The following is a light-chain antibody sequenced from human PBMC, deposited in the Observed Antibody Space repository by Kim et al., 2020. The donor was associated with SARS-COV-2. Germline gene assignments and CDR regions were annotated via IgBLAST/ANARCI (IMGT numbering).Light chain of an antibody. Sequence: SASVGDRVTITCRASQSISSYLNWYQQKPGKAPKLLIYAASSLQRWVPSRFSGSGSGTDFTLTISSLQPEDIATYYCQQSYSTPYTFGQGTNLEIK. V-gene: IGKV1-39*01. CDR3: QQSYSTPYT. J-gene: IGKJ2*01. CDR2: AAS. CDR1: QSISSY.